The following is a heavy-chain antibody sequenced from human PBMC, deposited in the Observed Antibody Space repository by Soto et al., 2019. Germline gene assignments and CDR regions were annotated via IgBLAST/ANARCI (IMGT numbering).Heavy chain of an antibody. V-gene: IGHV3-74*02. CDR3: ARGGGAVVTAILDWFDP. Sequence: ESGGGLVKPGGSLRLSCAASGFTFSSYSMNWVRQAPGKGLEWVSRINSDGSSTSYADSVKGRFTISRDNAKNTLYLQMNSLRAEDTAVYYCARGGGAVVTAILDWFDPWGQGTLVTVSS. CDR2: INSDGSST. J-gene: IGHJ5*02. D-gene: IGHD2-21*02. CDR1: GFTFSSYS.